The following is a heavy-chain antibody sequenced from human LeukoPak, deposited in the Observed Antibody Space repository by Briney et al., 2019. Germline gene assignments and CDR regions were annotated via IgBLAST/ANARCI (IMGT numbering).Heavy chain of an antibody. CDR1: GFTFSAYW. CDR2: IDTVGSTT. CDR3: ARVRSGSDDWVDP. Sequence: GGSLRLSCAASGFTFSAYWMHWVRQAPGKGLVWVSRIDTVGSTTTYADSVKGRFTISRGNAKNTLHLQMSSLTADDTGVYYCARVRSGSDDWVDPWGQGTLVTVSS. J-gene: IGHJ5*02. V-gene: IGHV3-74*03. D-gene: IGHD1-26*01.